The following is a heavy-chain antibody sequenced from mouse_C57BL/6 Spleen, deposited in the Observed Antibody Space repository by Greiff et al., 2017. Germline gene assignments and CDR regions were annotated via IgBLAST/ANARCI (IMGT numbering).Heavy chain of an antibody. D-gene: IGHD1-1*01. Sequence: QVQLQQPGAELVMPGASVKLSCKASGYTFTSYWMHWVKQRPGQGLEWIGEIDPSDSYTNYNQKFKGKSTLTVDKYSSTAYMQLSSVTSEDSAVYYWVRRGYYGIRANYAMDYWGQGTSVTVSS. J-gene: IGHJ4*01. CDR1: GYTFTSYW. V-gene: IGHV1-69*01. CDR3: VRRGYYGIRANYAMDY. CDR2: IDPSDSYT.